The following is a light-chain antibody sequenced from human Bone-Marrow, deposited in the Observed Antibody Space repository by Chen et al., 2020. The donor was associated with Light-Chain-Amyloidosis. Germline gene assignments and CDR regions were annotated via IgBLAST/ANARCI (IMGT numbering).Light chain of an antibody. CDR3: CSYAGIYWV. V-gene: IGLV2-11*01. CDR2: DGS. Sequence: QSALTQPRSVSGSPGRSVTISCTGTSRDVGGYDSVSWYQQYPGKAPKLMIYDGSKRPSGVPDRFSASKSGNTASLTISGLQAEEEADYYCCSYAGIYWVFGGGTKLTVL. CDR1: SRDVGGYDS. J-gene: IGLJ3*02.